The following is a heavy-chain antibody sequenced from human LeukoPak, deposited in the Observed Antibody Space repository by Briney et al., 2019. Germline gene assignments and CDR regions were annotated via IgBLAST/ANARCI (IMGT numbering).Heavy chain of an antibody. V-gene: IGHV4-39*07. Sequence: PSETLSLTCTVSGGSISSSSYYWGWIRQPPGKGLEWIGSIYYSGSTYYNPSLKSRVTISVDTSKNQFSLKLSSVTAADTAVYYCARGVGRRIGFDYYYYYMDVWGKGTTVTISS. CDR2: IYYSGST. J-gene: IGHJ6*03. CDR3: ARGVGRRIGFDYYYYYMDV. CDR1: GGSISSSSYY. D-gene: IGHD1-26*01.